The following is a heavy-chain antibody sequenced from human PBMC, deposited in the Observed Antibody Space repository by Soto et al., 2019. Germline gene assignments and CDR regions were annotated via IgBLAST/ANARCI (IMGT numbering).Heavy chain of an antibody. CDR1: GYTFTSYY. CDR2: INPSGGST. Sequence: ASVKVSCKASGYTFTSYYMHWVRQAPGQGLEWMGIINPSGGSTSYAQKFQGRVTMTRDTSTSTVYMELSSLRSEDTAVYYCAREGLSTDCSGGSCYPTDWGQGTLVTVSS. V-gene: IGHV1-46*01. CDR3: AREGLSTDCSGGSCYPTD. J-gene: IGHJ4*02. D-gene: IGHD2-15*01.